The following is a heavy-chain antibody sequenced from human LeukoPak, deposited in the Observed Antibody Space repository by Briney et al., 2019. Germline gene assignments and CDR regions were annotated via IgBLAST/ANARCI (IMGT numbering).Heavy chain of an antibody. CDR3: ASLFMTTVTTTLDY. V-gene: IGHV4-34*01. D-gene: IGHD4-17*01. CDR1: GGSFSGYY. J-gene: IGHJ4*02. Sequence: SETLSLTCAVYGGSFSGYYWSWIRQSPGKGLEWIGSFYDGGSIYYNPSLKSRVTISVDTSKNQFSLKLSSVTAADTAVYYCASLFMTTVTTTLDYWGQGTLVTVSS. CDR2: FYDGGSI.